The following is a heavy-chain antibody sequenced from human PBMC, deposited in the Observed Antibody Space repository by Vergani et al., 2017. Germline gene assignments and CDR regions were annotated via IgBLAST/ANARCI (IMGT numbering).Heavy chain of an antibody. J-gene: IGHJ3*02. CDR2: IYPGDSAT. Sequence: EVQLVQPGAEVKKPGESLMISCKGSGYSFTSYWIGWVRQMPGKGLEWMRIIYPGDSATRYSPSFQGQVTISDDTSIRTVYLQWSSLKASDTAMYYCARPGYCSSTSCYVDDAFDIWGQGTMVTVSS. V-gene: IGHV5-51*01. D-gene: IGHD2-2*01. CDR3: ARPGYCSSTSCYVDDAFDI. CDR1: GYSFTSYW.